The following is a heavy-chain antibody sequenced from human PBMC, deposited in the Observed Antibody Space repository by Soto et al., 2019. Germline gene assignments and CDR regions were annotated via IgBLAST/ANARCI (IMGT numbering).Heavy chain of an antibody. CDR1: GGSISSGGYF. J-gene: IGHJ6*02. Sequence: QVQLQESGPGLVKPSQTLSLTCTVSGGSISSGGYFWSWIRQHPGKGLEWIGFIYYSGSTYYNPSLKSRVTISVDPSKHQFSLKLSSVTAADTAVYSCAREGAAPYYYYGMDVWGQGTRVTVSS. D-gene: IGHD6-6*01. CDR2: IYYSGST. V-gene: IGHV4-31*03. CDR3: AREGAAPYYYYGMDV.